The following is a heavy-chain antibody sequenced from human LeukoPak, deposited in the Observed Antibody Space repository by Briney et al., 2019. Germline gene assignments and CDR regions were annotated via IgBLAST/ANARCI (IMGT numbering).Heavy chain of an antibody. V-gene: IGHV3-48*04. Sequence: PGGSLRLSCAASGFTFSSYSMNWVRQAPGKGLEWVSYISSSSSTIYYADSVKGRFTISRDNAKNSLYLQMNSLRAEDTAVYYCAKSVITGTHWGQGTLVTVSS. CDR1: GFTFSSYS. J-gene: IGHJ4*02. CDR2: ISSSSSTI. D-gene: IGHD1-20*01. CDR3: AKSVITGTH.